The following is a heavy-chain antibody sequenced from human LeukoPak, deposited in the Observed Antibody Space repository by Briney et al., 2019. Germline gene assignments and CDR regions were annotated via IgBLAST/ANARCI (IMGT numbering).Heavy chain of an antibody. CDR1: GFTFSNYT. CDR3: ARVKMGATVSDYYYYYMDV. J-gene: IGHJ6*03. CDR2: ITSNGAYT. Sequence: GGSLRLSCAASGFTFSNYTMHWVRQAPGKRLQSVSSITSNGAYTHYADSVKGRFTISRDNSRNAVFLQMDGLRIEDMAVYYCARVKMGATVSDYYYYYMDVWGKGTTVTVSS. D-gene: IGHD1-26*01. V-gene: IGHV3-64*02.